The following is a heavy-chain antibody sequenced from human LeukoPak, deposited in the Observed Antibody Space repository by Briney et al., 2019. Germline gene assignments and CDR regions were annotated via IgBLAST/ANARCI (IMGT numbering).Heavy chain of an antibody. V-gene: IGHV2-5*02. J-gene: IGHJ4*02. CDR2: IYWDDDK. Sequence: ESGPTLVKPTQTRTLTCSFSGFSLSTSGVGVGWIRQPPGKALECLALIYWDDDKRYSPSLKSRLTITKDTSKNQVVLTMTNMDPVDTATYYCAHSGCGGDCFHFDYWGQGTLVTVSS. CDR1: GFSLSTSGVG. CDR3: AHSGCGGDCFHFDY. D-gene: IGHD2-21*02.